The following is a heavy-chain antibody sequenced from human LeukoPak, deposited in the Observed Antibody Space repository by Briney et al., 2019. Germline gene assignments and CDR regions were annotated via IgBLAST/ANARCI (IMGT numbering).Heavy chain of an antibody. V-gene: IGHV4-61*02. J-gene: IGHJ4*02. CDR3: ARDHPTVTT. CDR1: GGSISSGSYY. CDR2: IYTSGST. D-gene: IGHD4-11*01. Sequence: SQTLSLTCTVSGGSISSGSYYWSWIRQPAGKGLEWIGRIYTSGSTNYNPSLKSRVTISVDTSKNQFSLKRSSVTAADTAVYYCARDHPTVTTWGQGTLVTVSS.